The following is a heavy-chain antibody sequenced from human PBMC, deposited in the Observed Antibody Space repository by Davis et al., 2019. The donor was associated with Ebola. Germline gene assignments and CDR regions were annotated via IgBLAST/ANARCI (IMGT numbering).Heavy chain of an antibody. D-gene: IGHD3-3*01. V-gene: IGHV4-39*07. Sequence: PSETLSLTCTVSGGSISSGSYYWSWIRQPAGKGLEWIGSIYYSGSTYYNPSLKSRVTISVDTSKNQFSLKLSSVTAADTAVYYCARLMTYYDFWSGYYRDYYFDYWGQGTLVTVSS. CDR2: IYYSGST. CDR1: GGSISSGSYY. CDR3: ARLMTYYDFWSGYYRDYYFDY. J-gene: IGHJ4*02.